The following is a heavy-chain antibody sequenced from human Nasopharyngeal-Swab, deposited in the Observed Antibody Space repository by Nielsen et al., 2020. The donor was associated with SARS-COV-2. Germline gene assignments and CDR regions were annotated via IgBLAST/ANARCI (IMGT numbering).Heavy chain of an antibody. CDR2: FDPEDGET. D-gene: IGHD6-13*01. Sequence: ASVKVSCKVSGYTLTELSMHWVRQAPGKGLEWMGGFDPEDGETIYAQKFQGRVTMTEDTSTDTAYMELSSLRSDDTAVYYCARTAAAGILDAFDIWGQGTMVTVSS. CDR3: ARTAAAGILDAFDI. V-gene: IGHV1-24*01. J-gene: IGHJ3*02. CDR1: GYTLTELS.